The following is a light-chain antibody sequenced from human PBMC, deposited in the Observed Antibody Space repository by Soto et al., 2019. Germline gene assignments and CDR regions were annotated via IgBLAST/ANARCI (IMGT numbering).Light chain of an antibody. CDR1: QSISSY. V-gene: IGKV1-39*01. Sequence: IPMTPSPSSLSASVGDRVTITCRAGQSISSYLNWYQQKPGKATKLLIYAASSLHSGVPSKFSGSGSGTDFTLTISNLQPEDFATYYWQQSYSTPYTFGHGPKLEIK. CDR2: AAS. J-gene: IGKJ2*01. CDR3: QQSYSTPYT.